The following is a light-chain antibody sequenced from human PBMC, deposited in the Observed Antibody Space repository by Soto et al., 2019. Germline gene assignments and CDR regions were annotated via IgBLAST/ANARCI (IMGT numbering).Light chain of an antibody. CDR2: DVN. CDR1: SSDVGGFNY. V-gene: IGLV2-14*03. Sequence: QSALTQPASVSGSPGQSISISCTGTSSDVGGFNYVSWYQHHPGKALKVLIYDVNHRPSGVSNRFSGSKSGSTASLTISGLQAEDEADYFCCSYTSSSAVVFGGGTKLTVL. J-gene: IGLJ2*01. CDR3: CSYTSSSAVV.